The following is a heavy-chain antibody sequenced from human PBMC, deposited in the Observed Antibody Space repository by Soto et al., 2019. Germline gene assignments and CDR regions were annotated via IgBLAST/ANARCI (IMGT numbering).Heavy chain of an antibody. V-gene: IGHV4-39*01. Sequence: SETLSLTCTVSGGSISSSSYYWGWIRQPPGKGLEWIGSIYYSGSTYYNPSLKSRVTISVDTSKNQFSLKLSSVTAADTAVYYCARLYNWNDRYYYYYYGMDVWGQATTVTVSS. J-gene: IGHJ6*02. D-gene: IGHD1-20*01. CDR3: ARLYNWNDRYYYYYYGMDV. CDR2: IYYSGST. CDR1: GGSISSSSYY.